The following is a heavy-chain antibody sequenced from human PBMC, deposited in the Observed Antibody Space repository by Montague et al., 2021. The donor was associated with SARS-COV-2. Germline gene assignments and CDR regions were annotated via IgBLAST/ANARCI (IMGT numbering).Heavy chain of an antibody. J-gene: IGHJ6*02. CDR3: ASDRGDYYGMDI. CDR1: GGSISSGNYN. Sequence: TLSLTCSVPGGSISSGNYNWSWIRQPDGQGLEWIGRNYTRGNTNYNPSLKSRITISVDTSKNQFSLKLTSVTAADTAVCYCASDRGDYYGMDIWGQGTTVTVSS. CDR2: NYTRGNT. V-gene: IGHV4-61*02. D-gene: IGHD3-10*01.